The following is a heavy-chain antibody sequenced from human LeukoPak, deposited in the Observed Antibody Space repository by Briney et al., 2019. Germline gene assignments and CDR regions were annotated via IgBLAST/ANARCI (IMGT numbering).Heavy chain of an antibody. D-gene: IGHD5-24*01. CDR2: IWYDGSNK. Sequence: GGSLRLSCAASGFTFSGFAMHWVRQAPGKGLEWVAVIWYDGSNKYYADSVKGRFTISRDNSKNTLYLQMNSLRAEDTAVYYCARGGRDGYNYVDYWGQGTLVTVSS. CDR3: ARGGRDGYNYVDY. V-gene: IGHV3-33*08. J-gene: IGHJ4*02. CDR1: GFTFSGFA.